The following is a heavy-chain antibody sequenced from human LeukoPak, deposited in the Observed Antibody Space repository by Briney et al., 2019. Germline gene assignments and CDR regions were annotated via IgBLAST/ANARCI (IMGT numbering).Heavy chain of an antibody. Sequence: GGSLRLSCAASGFTFSSYAMSWVRQVPGKGLDWVAVVKEDGSFISYTSSVKGRFTISRDNSKNTVVLQMNSLRVDDTAIYYCARQSLAASGLDYWGQGMLVTVSS. V-gene: IGHV3-30*03. CDR1: GFTFSSYA. CDR2: VKEDGSFI. D-gene: IGHD6-13*01. J-gene: IGHJ4*02. CDR3: ARQSLAASGLDY.